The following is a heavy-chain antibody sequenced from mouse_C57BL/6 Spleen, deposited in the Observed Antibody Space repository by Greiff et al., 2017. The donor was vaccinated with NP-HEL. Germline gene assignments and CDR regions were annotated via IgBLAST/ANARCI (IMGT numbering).Heavy chain of an antibody. Sequence: VQLQQSGAELVRPGASVTLSCKASGYTFTDYEMHWVKQTPVHGLEWIGAIDPETGGTAYNQKFKGTAILTADKSSSTAYMELRSLTSEDSAVYYCTRGVADWYFDVWGT. CDR1: GYTFTDYE. J-gene: IGHJ1*03. D-gene: IGHD1-1*02. CDR2: IDPETGGT. V-gene: IGHV1-15*01. CDR3: TRGVADWYFDV.